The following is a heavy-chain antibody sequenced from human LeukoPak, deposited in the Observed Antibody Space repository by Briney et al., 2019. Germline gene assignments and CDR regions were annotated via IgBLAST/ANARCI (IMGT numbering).Heavy chain of an antibody. J-gene: IGHJ4*02. CDR3: AKPPKGLYYFDY. D-gene: IGHD4/OR15-4a*01. CDR2: ISPDGGVT. V-gene: IGHV3-23*01. Sequence: GGSLRLSCAASGFTSNTYGLSWVRQAPGKGLEWVSAISPDGGVTSYADSVEGRFTISRDNSKNTLYLQMNSVRAEDTAVYYCAKPPKGLYYFDYWGQGTLVTVSS. CDR1: GFTSNTYG.